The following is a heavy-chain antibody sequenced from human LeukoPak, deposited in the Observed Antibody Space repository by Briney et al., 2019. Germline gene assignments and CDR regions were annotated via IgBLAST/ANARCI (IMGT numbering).Heavy chain of an antibody. J-gene: IGHJ6*03. CDR2: ISSSGSTI. CDR3: ARDYYGSGRNYYYYYMDV. CDR1: GFTFSDYY. Sequence: GGSLRLSCAASGFTFSDYYMSWIRQAPGEGLEWVSYISSSGSTIYYADSVKGRFTISRDNAKNSLYLQMNSLRAEDTAVYYCARDYYGSGRNYYYYYMDVWGKGTTVTVSS. V-gene: IGHV3-11*01. D-gene: IGHD3-10*01.